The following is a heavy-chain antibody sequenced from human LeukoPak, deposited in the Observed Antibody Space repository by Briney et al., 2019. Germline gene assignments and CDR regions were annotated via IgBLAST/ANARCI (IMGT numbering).Heavy chain of an antibody. CDR1: GGSISSYY. Sequence: NSSETLSLACIVAGGSISSYYWSWIRQPPGKGLEWIGYIYYSGSTNYNPSLKSRVTISVDTSKNQFSLKLSSVTAADTALYYCAREEELRVVTATRGVVLFYYYMDVWGKGTTVTVSS. V-gene: IGHV4-59*01. J-gene: IGHJ6*03. D-gene: IGHD2-21*02. CDR3: AREEELRVVTATRGVVLFYYYMDV. CDR2: IYYSGST.